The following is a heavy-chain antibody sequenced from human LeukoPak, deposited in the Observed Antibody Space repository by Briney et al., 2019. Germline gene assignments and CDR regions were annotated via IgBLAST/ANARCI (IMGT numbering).Heavy chain of an antibody. Sequence: GESLKISCKGSGYSFTSYWIGWVRQMPGKGLEWMGIIYPGDSDTRYSSSFQGQVTISADKSISTAYLQWSSLKASDTAMYYCARRPGIAAAPDYAFDIWGQGTMVTVSS. D-gene: IGHD6-13*01. CDR2: IYPGDSDT. CDR1: GYSFTSYW. V-gene: IGHV5-51*01. J-gene: IGHJ3*02. CDR3: ARRPGIAAAPDYAFDI.